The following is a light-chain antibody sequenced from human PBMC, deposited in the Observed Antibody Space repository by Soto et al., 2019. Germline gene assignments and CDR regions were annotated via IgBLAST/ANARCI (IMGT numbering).Light chain of an antibody. J-gene: IGKJ5*01. CDR3: QQRSNWPPT. V-gene: IGKV3-11*01. Sequence: EIVLTQSPATLTLSPGDRATLSCRASRSVSSYLAWYQQKPGQAPRLLIYDVFNRATGIPARFSGSGSGTDFSLTISSLEPEDFAVYYCQQRSNWPPTFGQGTRLEIK. CDR2: DVF. CDR1: RSVSSY.